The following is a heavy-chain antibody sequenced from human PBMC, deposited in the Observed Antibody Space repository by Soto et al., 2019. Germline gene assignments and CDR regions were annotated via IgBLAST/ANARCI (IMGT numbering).Heavy chain of an antibody. CDR2: ISAYNGNT. V-gene: IGHV1-18*01. CDR3: ARERITMVGGAPFY. CDR1: GYTFTSYG. Sequence: ASVKVSCKASGYTFTSYGISWVRQAPGQGLEWMGWISAYNGNTNYAQKLQGRVTMTTDTSTSTAYMELRSLRSDDTAVYYCARERITMVGGAPFYWGQGTLVTVSS. D-gene: IGHD3-10*01. J-gene: IGHJ4*02.